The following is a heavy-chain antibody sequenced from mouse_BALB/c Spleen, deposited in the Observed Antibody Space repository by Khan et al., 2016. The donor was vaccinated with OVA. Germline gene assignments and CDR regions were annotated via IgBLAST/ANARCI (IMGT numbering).Heavy chain of an antibody. Sequence: EVELVESGGGLVKPGGSLKLSCAASGFTFSSFTMSWVRQTPEKRLEWVASISRGGDNTYYPDSVKGRFTISRDNAKNNLYLQMSSLRSEDTALYYCARSNYGPFAYWGQGTLVTVSA. CDR3: ARSNYGPFAY. CDR2: ISRGGDNT. CDR1: GFTFSSFT. V-gene: IGHV5-9*03. J-gene: IGHJ3*01. D-gene: IGHD1-1*02.